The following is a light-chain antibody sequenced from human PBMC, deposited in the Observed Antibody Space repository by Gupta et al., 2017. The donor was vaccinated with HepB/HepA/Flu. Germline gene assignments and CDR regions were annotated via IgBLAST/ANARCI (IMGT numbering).Light chain of an antibody. V-gene: IGKV3-20*01. CDR2: GAS. CDR3: PQCGSSPGGFT. CDR1: QSVSSSY. Sequence: ELVLTQSPGPLSLSPGERATLSCRASQSVSSSYLAWYQQNPGQAPRLLIYGASSRATGIPDRFSVIWSGTDFTLTISRLEPEAVASYYWPQCGSSPGGFTFGPGTKVDIK. J-gene: IGKJ3*01.